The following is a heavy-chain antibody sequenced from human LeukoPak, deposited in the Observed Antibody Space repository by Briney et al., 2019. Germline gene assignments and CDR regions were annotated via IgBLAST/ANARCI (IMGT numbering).Heavy chain of an antibody. CDR3: ATRPGGSDRFFPYFDY. D-gene: IGHD1-1*01. Sequence: SSETLSLTCAVSGGSVSSGGCYWSWIRQPPGKGLEWIGYISDSGSTNYNPSLKSRVIMSVDTSKNQFSLKLSSVTAADTAVYYCATRPGGSDRFFPYFDYWGQGTLVTVSS. J-gene: IGHJ4*02. CDR1: GGSVSSGGCY. CDR2: ISDSGST. V-gene: IGHV4-61*08.